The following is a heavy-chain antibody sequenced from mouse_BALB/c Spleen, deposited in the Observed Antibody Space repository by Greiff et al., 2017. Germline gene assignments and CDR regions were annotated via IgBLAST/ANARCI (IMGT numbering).Heavy chain of an antibody. J-gene: IGHJ4*01. Sequence: QVQLQQSGAELARPGASVKMSCKASGYTFTDYVISWVKQRTGQGLEWIGEIYPGSGSTYYNEKFKGKATLTADKSSNTAYMQLSSLTSEDSAVYFCAGGSVDPSYYYAMDYWGQGTSVTVSS. D-gene: IGHD1-2*01. CDR3: AGGSVDPSYYYAMDY. CDR1: GYTFTDYV. V-gene: IGHV1-81*01. CDR2: IYPGSGST.